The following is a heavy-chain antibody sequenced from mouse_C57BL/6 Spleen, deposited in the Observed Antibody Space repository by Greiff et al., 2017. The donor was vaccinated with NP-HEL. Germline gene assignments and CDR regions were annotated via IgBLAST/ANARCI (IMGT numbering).Heavy chain of an antibody. V-gene: IGHV1-85*01. J-gene: IGHJ1*03. Sequence: VQLQQSGPELVKPGASVKLSCKASGYTFTSYDINWVKQRPGQGLEWLGWIYPRDGSTTYNEKFKGKATLTVDTSSNTAYRELHSLTSEDSSVYFCARKGYYYGSSYWDFDFWGTGTTVTGSS. D-gene: IGHD1-1*01. CDR1: GYTFTSYD. CDR2: IYPRDGST. CDR3: ARKGYYYGSSYWDFDF.